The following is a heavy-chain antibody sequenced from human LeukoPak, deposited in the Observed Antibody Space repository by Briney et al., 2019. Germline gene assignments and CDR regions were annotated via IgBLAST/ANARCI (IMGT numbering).Heavy chain of an antibody. V-gene: IGHV3-9*03. D-gene: IGHD3-22*01. CDR1: GFTFDDYA. J-gene: IGHJ4*02. CDR3: AKGGYYDSSGLGDY. Sequence: GRSLRLSCAASGFTFDDYAMHWVRQAPGKGLEWVSGISWNSGSIGYADSVKGRFTISRDNAKNSLYLQMNSLRAEDMALYYCAKGGYYDSSGLGDYWGQGTLVTVSS. CDR2: ISWNSGSI.